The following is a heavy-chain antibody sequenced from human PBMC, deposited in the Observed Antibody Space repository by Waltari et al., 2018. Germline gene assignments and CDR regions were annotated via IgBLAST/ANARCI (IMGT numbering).Heavy chain of an antibody. V-gene: IGHV1-69*04. CDR2: IVPILGIA. D-gene: IGHD4-4*01. J-gene: IGHJ6*02. CDR1: GGTFSSYA. Sequence: QVQLVQSGAEVKKPGSSVKVSCKASGGTFSSYAISWVRQAPGQGLEGMGRIVPILGIANYAQKFQGRVTITADKSTSTAYMELSSLRSEDTAVYYCARGTTVTIDYYYYGMDVWGQGTTVTVSS. CDR3: ARGTTVTIDYYYYGMDV.